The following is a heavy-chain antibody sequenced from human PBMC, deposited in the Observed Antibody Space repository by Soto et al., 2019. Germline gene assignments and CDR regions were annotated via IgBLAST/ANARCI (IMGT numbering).Heavy chain of an antibody. D-gene: IGHD1-26*01. CDR3: ARGWNIVAAVTNNWFDP. Sequence: ASVKVSCKASGDTFTGYYMHWVRQAPGQGLEWMEWINPNSGDTNYAQKFQGRVTMSGDTSIITAYMELSRLRYDDTAVYYCARGWNIVAAVTNNWFDPWGQGTLVTVSS. CDR1: GDTFTGYY. J-gene: IGHJ5*02. V-gene: IGHV1-2*02. CDR2: INPNSGDT.